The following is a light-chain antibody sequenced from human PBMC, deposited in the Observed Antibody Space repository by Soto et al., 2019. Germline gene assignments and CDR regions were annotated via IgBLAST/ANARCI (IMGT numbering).Light chain of an antibody. V-gene: IGLV2-14*01. CDR3: CSYTTSSTVV. Sequence: QSVLTQPASVSGSPGQSITISCSGTSSDVGGYNYVSWFQHHPGKAPKLMIYEVSYRPSGVSNCFSGSKSGNTASLTISGLQAEDEADYYCCSYTTSSTVVFGGGTKVTVL. CDR2: EVS. CDR1: SSDVGGYNY. J-gene: IGLJ2*01.